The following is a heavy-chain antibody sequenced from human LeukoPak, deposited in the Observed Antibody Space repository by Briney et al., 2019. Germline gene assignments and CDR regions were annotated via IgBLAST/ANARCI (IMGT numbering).Heavy chain of an antibody. CDR3: MDVLLPI. V-gene: IGHV3-53*01. J-gene: IGHJ3*02. D-gene: IGHD2/OR15-2a*01. Sequence: PGGSLRLSCAASGFTVSSNYMSWVRQAPGKGLEWVSVIHSGGSTYYADSVKGRFTISRDNSKNTVYLQMNSLRSEETAIYYCMDVLLPIWGQGTMVTVSS. CDR1: GFTVSSNY. CDR2: IHSGGST.